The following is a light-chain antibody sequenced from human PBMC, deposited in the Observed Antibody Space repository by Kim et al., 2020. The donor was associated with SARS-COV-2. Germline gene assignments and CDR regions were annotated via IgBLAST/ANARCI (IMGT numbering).Light chain of an antibody. J-gene: IGLJ2*01. CDR2: EVN. CDR3: SSYAGINKLV. V-gene: IGLV2-8*01. CDR1: RSDVGGYNY. Sequence: GQAVTSSCTGTRSDVGGYNYVSWYQQHPGKAPNLMIYEVNKRPSGVPDRFAGSKSGDTASLTVSGLQAEDEADYYGSSYAGINKLVCGGGTQLTVL.